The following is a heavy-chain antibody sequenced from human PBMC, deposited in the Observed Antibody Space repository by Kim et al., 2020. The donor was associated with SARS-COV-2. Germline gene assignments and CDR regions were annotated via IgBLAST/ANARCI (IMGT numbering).Heavy chain of an antibody. CDR3: ARGFRNGYYYGSGSYYKSYGMDV. D-gene: IGHD3-10*01. Sequence: ASVKVSCKASGYTFTSYGISWVRQVPGQGLEWMGWISAYNGNTNYAQKIQGRVTMTTDTSTSTAYMELRSLRSDDTAVYYCARGFRNGYYYGSGSYYKSYGMDVWGQGTTVTASS. CDR2: ISAYNGNT. V-gene: IGHV1-18*01. J-gene: IGHJ6*02. CDR1: GYTFTSYG.